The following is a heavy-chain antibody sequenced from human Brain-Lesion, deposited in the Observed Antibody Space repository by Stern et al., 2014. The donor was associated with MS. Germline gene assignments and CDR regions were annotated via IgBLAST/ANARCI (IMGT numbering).Heavy chain of an antibody. J-gene: IGHJ5*02. CDR3: AGEEDIRYCSGGSCTGNWFDP. CDR2: IYYSGNT. V-gene: IGHV4-39*01. CDR1: GGSVSSTSYA. Sequence: QVQLVESGPGLVKPSETLSLTCTVAGGSVSSTSYAWAWIRQPPGKGLGWIGTIYYSGNTYYSPSLKSRLTISLDTSKNQFSLHVRLVTAADTAVYYCAGEEDIRYCSGGSCTGNWFDPWGQGTLVTVSS. D-gene: IGHD2-15*01.